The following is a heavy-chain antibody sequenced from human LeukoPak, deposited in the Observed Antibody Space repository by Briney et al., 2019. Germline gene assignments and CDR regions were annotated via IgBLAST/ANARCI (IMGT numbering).Heavy chain of an antibody. CDR3: AGNPAIAAAGTFYY. CDR2: IIPIFGTA. J-gene: IGHJ4*02. Sequence: SGKVSCKASGGTFSSYAISWVRQAPGQGLEWMGRIIPIFGTANYAQKFQGRVTITTDESTSTAYMELSSLRSEDTAVYYCAGNPAIAAAGTFYYWAQGTLVTVSS. V-gene: IGHV1-69*05. D-gene: IGHD6-13*01. CDR1: GGTFSSYA.